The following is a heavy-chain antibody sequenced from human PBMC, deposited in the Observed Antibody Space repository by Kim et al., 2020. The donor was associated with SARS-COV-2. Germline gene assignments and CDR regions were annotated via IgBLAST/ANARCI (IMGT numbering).Heavy chain of an antibody. CDR3: TRTSWSXSXXX. D-gene: IGHD3-3*01. V-gene: IGHV3-7*01. CDR1: GFILSTYW. Sequence: GGSLRLSCAGSGFILSTYWMSWARQAPGKGLEWVANIKQDGSEKFYVDSVKGRFTISRDNAKNSLYLQMNSLRVEDTAVYYCTRTSWSXSXXXWGQGTTGTXSS. J-gene: IGHJ6*02. CDR2: IKQDGSEK.